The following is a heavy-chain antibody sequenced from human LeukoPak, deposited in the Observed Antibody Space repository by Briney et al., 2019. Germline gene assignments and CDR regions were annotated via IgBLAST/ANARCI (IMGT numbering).Heavy chain of an antibody. J-gene: IGHJ4*02. V-gene: IGHV4-39*01. CDR1: GGSISSSSYY. CDR3: ARLISSGSWIDY. D-gene: IGHD6-19*01. CDR2: IYYSGST. Sequence: SETLSLTCTVYGGSISSSSYYWGWIRQPPGKGLEWIGSIYYSGSTYYNPSLKSRVTISVDTSKNQFSLKLSSVTAADTAVYYCARLISSGSWIDYWGQGTLVTVSS.